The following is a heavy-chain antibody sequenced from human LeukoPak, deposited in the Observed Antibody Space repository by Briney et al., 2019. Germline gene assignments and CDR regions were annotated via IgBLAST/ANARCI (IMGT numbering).Heavy chain of an antibody. CDR3: AREIGYCSSTSCFNWFDP. CDR1: GGSFSGYY. V-gene: IGHV4-34*01. Sequence: PSGTLSLTCAVYGGSFSGYYLSWIRQPPGKGLEWIGEINHSGSTNYNPSLKSRVTISVDTSKNQFSLKLSSVTAADTAVYYCAREIGYCSSTSCFNWFDPWGQGTLVTVSS. D-gene: IGHD2-2*01. CDR2: INHSGST. J-gene: IGHJ5*02.